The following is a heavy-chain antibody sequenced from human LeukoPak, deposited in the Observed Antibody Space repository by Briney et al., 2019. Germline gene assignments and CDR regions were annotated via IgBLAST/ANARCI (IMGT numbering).Heavy chain of an antibody. V-gene: IGHV3-48*01. Sequence: GGSLRLSCTASGFPFIEYSMNWVGRAPGKGLKWISYIGIDSGNTKYADSVRGRFTISADKAKNSLYLQMNSLRVEDTAVYYCARDHNYAFDNWGQGTLVSVAS. CDR2: IGIDSGNT. J-gene: IGHJ4*02. D-gene: IGHD1-1*01. CDR1: GFPFIEYS. CDR3: ARDHNYAFDN.